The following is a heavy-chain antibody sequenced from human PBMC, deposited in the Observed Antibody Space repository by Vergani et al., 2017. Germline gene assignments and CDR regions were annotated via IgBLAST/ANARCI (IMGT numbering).Heavy chain of an antibody. CDR3: ASSQFDAFDI. V-gene: IGHV3-33*01. Sequence: VQLLESGGGLVQPGGSLRLSCAASGFTFSSYGMHWVRQAPGNGLEWVAVIWYDGSNKYYADSVKGRFTISRDNSKNTLYLQMNSLRAEDTAVYYCASSQFDAFDIWGQGTMVTVSS. CDR1: GFTFSSYG. CDR2: IWYDGSNK. J-gene: IGHJ3*02.